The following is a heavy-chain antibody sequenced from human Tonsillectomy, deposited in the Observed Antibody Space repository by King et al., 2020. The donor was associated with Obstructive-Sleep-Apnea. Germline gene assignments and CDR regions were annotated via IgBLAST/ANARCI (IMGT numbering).Heavy chain of an antibody. V-gene: IGHV3-64D*09. CDR2: ISSNGGST. J-gene: IGHJ1*01. CDR3: VGLILISGDEYFHH. Sequence: VQLVESGGGLVQPGGSLRLSCSASGFAFNNYLMNWVRQAPGKGLEYVSAISSNGGSTYYADSVKGRFTISRDNSKNTLYLQMSSLRADDTAVYYCVGLILISGDEYFHHWGQGTLVTVSS. CDR1: GFAFNNYL. D-gene: IGHD2/OR15-2a*01.